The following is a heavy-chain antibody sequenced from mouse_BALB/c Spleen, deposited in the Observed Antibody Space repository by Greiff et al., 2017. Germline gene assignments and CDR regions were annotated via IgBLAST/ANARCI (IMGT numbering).Heavy chain of an antibody. CDR1: GYTFTDYW. Sequence: QVQLKQPGAELVLPGHSVNMSCKASGYTFTDYWMHWVKQRPGQGLEWIGAIDNSDSYTSYKHQFKGKATATVDESSSTAYMQLSSLTSEDYAVYYCARMLGEDYAMDYWGQGTSVTVSS. V-gene: IGHV1-69*01. CDR3: ARMLGEDYAMDY. D-gene: IGHD4-1*01. CDR2: IDNSDSYT. J-gene: IGHJ4*01.